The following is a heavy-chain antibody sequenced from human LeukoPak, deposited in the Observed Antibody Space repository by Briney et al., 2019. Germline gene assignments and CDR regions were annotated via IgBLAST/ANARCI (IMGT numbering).Heavy chain of an antibody. CDR2: INTNSGNT. CDR3: ARESWDCSGGSCSYYMDV. CDR1: GYTFTSYG. Sequence: GASVNVSCKSSGYTFTSYGMNWGRQAPGQGLEWMGWINTNSGNTTYAQGFTGRFVFSLDTSVSTAYLQIRSLKAEDSAVYYCARESWDCSGGSCSYYMDVWGKGTTVTVSS. V-gene: IGHV7-4-1*02. D-gene: IGHD2-15*01. J-gene: IGHJ6*03.